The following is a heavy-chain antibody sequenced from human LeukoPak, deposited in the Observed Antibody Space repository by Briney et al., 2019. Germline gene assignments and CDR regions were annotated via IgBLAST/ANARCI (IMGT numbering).Heavy chain of an antibody. V-gene: IGHV3-74*01. CDR1: GFTFSSYW. CDR3: ARGRPHGNDY. D-gene: IGHD4-23*01. Sequence: TGGSLRLSCAASGFTFSSYWMNWVHHAPGKGLVWVSRIASDGSSTTYADSVKGRFSISRDNAKNTLYLQMNSLRVKDTAVYYCARGRPHGNDYWGQGTLVTVSS. CDR2: IASDGSST. J-gene: IGHJ4*02.